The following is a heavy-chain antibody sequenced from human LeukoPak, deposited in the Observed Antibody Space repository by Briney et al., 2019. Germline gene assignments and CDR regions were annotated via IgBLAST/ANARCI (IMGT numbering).Heavy chain of an antibody. CDR2: MNPNSGNT. CDR1: GYTFTSYD. J-gene: IGHJ6*03. D-gene: IGHD5-18*01. Sequence: ASVKVSCKASGYTFTSYDINWVRQATGQGLEWMGWMNPNSGNTGYAQKFQGRVTITRNTSISTAYMELSSLRSEGTAVYYCARGSTAMVNYYYYYYMDVWGKGTTVTVSS. CDR3: ARGSTAMVNYYYYYYMDV. V-gene: IGHV1-8*03.